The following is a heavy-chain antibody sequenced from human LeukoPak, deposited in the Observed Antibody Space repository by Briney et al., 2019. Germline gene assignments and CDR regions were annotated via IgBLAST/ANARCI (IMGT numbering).Heavy chain of an antibody. CDR1: GGTFSSYA. CDR3: ARDPYYYDSSGYHNFDH. Sequence: GASVKVSCKASGGTFSSYAISWVRQAPGQGLEWMGGIIPIFGTANYAQKFQGRVTITTDESTSTAYMELSSLRSEDTAVYYCARDPYYYDSSGYHNFDHWGQGTLVTVSS. CDR2: IIPIFGTA. D-gene: IGHD3-22*01. V-gene: IGHV1-69*05. J-gene: IGHJ4*02.